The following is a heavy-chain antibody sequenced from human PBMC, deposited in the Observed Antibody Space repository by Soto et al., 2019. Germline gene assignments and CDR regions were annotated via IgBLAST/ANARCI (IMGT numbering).Heavy chain of an antibody. V-gene: IGHV4-30-4*01. CDR3: ARTLYNWNYGWFDP. D-gene: IGHD1-7*01. CDR2: IYYSGST. J-gene: IGHJ5*02. CDR1: GGSISSGDYY. Sequence: QVQLQESGPGLVKPSQTLSLTCTVSGGSISSGDYYWSWIRQPPGKGLEWIWYIYYSGSTYYNPSLKIRVTISVDKSKNQFSRKLSSVTAADTAVYYWARTLYNWNYGWFDPWGQGTLVTVSS.